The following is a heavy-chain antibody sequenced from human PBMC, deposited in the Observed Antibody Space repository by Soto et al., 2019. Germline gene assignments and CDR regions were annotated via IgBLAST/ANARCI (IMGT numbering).Heavy chain of an antibody. CDR3: TTDVGYYGSGSFDAFDI. D-gene: IGHD3-10*01. V-gene: IGHV3-15*01. J-gene: IGHJ3*02. CDR2: IKSKTDGGTT. CDR1: GFTFSNAW. Sequence: GGSLRLSCAASGFTFSNAWMSWVRQAPGKGLEWVGRIKSKTDGGTTDYAAPVKGRFTISRDDSKNTLYLQMNSLKTEDTAVYYCTTDVGYYGSGSFDAFDIWGQGTMATVSS.